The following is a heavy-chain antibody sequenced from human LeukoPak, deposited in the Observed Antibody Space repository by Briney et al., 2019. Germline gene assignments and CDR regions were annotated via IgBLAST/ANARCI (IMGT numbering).Heavy chain of an antibody. Sequence: SQTLSLTCTVSGGSISSGDYYWSWLRQPPGKGLEWVGYIYYSGSTYYNPSLKSRVTISVDTSKNQFSLKLSSVTAADTAVYYCASSNWNDVGWFDPWGQGTLVTVSS. D-gene: IGHD1-20*01. CDR1: GGSISSGDYY. CDR2: IYYSGST. V-gene: IGHV4-30-4*08. CDR3: ASSNWNDVGWFDP. J-gene: IGHJ5*02.